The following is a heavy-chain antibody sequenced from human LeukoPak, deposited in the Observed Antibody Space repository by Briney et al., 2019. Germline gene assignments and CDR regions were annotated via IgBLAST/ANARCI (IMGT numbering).Heavy chain of an antibody. V-gene: IGHV4-34*01. J-gene: IGHJ5*02. Sequence: SETLSLTCAVYGGSFSGYYWSWIRQPPGKGLEWIGEINHSGSTNYNPSLKSRVTISVDTSKNQFSLKLSSVTAADTAVCCCARGLSYDFVWGSYTGFDPWGQGTLVTVSS. CDR1: GGSFSGYY. D-gene: IGHD3-16*01. CDR2: INHSGST. CDR3: ARGLSYDFVWGSYTGFDP.